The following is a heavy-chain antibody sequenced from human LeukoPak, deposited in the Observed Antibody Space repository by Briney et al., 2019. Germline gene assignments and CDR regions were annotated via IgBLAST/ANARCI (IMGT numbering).Heavy chain of an antibody. J-gene: IGHJ4*02. CDR1: GGSISNYY. CDR3: ARDHGGYYNDY. D-gene: IGHD3-22*01. CDR2: ISYSGIT. Sequence: PSETLSLTCTVSGGSISNYYWSWIRQPPGKGLEWIGYISYSGITNYNPSLKSRVTISVDTSKNQFSLKLSSVTAADTAVYFCARDHGGYYNDYWGQGTLVTVSS. V-gene: IGHV4-59*01.